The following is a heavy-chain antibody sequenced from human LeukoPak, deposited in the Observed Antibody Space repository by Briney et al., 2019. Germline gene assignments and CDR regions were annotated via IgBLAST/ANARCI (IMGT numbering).Heavy chain of an antibody. Sequence: SETLSLTWTVSGGSISSSSYSWGWIRQPPGKGLEWIGRIYYSGSTYYNPSLKSRVTISVDTSKNQFSLKVHSVTAADTAVYYCAYHTSPSYWGQGTLVTVSS. CDR3: AYHTSPSY. D-gene: IGHD1-26*01. CDR2: IYYSGST. CDR1: GGSISSSSYS. J-gene: IGHJ4*02. V-gene: IGHV4-39*01.